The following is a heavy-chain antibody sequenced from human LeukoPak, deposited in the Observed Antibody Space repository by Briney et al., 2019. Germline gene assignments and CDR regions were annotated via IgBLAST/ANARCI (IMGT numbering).Heavy chain of an antibody. Sequence: GGSLRLSCAASGFTFSDYYMSWIRQAAGKGLEWVSYINSGGSSISFADSVKGRFTISRDNAENSLYLQMNSLRAEDTAVYYCARGRNRGTYSDYWGQGTLVTVSS. CDR3: ARGRNRGTYSDY. CDR2: INSGGSSI. CDR1: GFTFSDYY. D-gene: IGHD3-16*01. J-gene: IGHJ4*02. V-gene: IGHV3-11*01.